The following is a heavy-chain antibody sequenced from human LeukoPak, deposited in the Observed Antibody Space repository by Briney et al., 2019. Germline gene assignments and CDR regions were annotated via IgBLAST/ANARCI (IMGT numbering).Heavy chain of an antibody. J-gene: IGHJ4*03. CDR1: GFTFGDYA. CDR2: INSDGSST. CDR3: ARMYCSGGSCYFDY. V-gene: IGHV3-74*01. D-gene: IGHD2-15*01. Sequence: GGSLRLSCTASGFTFGDYAMSWFRQAPGKGLVWVSRINSDGSSTSYADSVKGRFTISRDNAKNTLYLQMNSLRAEDTAVYYCARMYCSGGSCYFDYWGQGTMVTVSS.